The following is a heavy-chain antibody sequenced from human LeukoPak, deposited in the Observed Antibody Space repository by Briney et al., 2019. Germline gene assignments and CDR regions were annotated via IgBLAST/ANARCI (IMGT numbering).Heavy chain of an antibody. D-gene: IGHD3-22*01. CDR1: GFTFSSYS. CDR3: AKDIWRNYDSSGYIDF. V-gene: IGHV3-21*04. Sequence: PGGSLRLSCAASGFTFSSYSMNWVRQAPGKGLEWVSSISSSSSYVYYADSVKGRFTISRDNAKNSLYLQMNSLRVEDTALYYCAKDIWRNYDSSGYIDFWGQGTLVTVSS. CDR2: ISSSSSYV. J-gene: IGHJ4*02.